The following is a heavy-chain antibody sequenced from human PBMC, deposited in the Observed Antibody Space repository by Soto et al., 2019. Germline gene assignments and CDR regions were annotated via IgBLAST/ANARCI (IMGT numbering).Heavy chain of an antibody. CDR2: ISYDGSNK. D-gene: IGHD3-3*01. J-gene: IGHJ4*02. CDR1: GFTFSSYA. CDR3: ARSGSERFLEWLPLHFDY. V-gene: IGHV3-30-3*01. Sequence: GGSLRLSCAASGFTFSSYAMHWVRQAPGKGLEWVAVISYDGSNKYYADSVKGRFTISRDNSKNTLYLQMNSLRAEDTAVYYWARSGSERFLEWLPLHFDYWGQGTLVTVSS.